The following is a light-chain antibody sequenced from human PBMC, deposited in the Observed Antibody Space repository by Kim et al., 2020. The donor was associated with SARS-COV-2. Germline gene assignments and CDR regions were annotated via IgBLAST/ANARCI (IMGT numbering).Light chain of an antibody. CDR1: QSVISNY. CDR2: VSS. CDR3: QQYGSLPST. Sequence: SPGERATRSCRASQSVISNYVAWQQKPPRQPSRLIYYVSSTSTSSTPNSCSGSGSGTVFPLTSSQQEPEDSAVYYCQQYGSLPSTFGQGTRLEIK. J-gene: IGKJ5*01. V-gene: IGKV3-20*01.